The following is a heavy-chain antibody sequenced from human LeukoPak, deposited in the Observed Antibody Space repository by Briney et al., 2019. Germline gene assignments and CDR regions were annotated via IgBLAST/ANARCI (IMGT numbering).Heavy chain of an antibody. D-gene: IGHD6-13*01. Sequence: GGSLRLSCAASGFTVSSNYMSWVRQAPGKGLEWVSVIYSGGSTYYADSVKGRFTISRDNSKNTLYLQMNSLRAEDTAVYYCARLHLYSSSWTSGWRYWYFDLWGRGTLVTVSS. CDR1: GFTVSSNY. CDR2: IYSGGST. J-gene: IGHJ2*01. CDR3: ARLHLYSSSWTSGWRYWYFDL. V-gene: IGHV3-53*01.